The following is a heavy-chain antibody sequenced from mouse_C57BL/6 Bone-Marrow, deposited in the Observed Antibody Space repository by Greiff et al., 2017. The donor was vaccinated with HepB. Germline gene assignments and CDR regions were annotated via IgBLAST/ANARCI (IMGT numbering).Heavy chain of an antibody. CDR3: ASPGYNFFFAY. CDR2: ISSGGSYT. J-gene: IGHJ3*01. D-gene: IGHD3-2*02. V-gene: IGHV5-6*01. Sequence: EVQRVESGGDLVKPGGSLKLSCAASGFTFSSYGMSWVRQTPDKRLEWVATISSGGSYTYYPDSVKGRFTISRDNAKNTLYLQMSSLKSEDTAMYYGASPGYNFFFAYWGQGTLVTVSA. CDR1: GFTFSSYG.